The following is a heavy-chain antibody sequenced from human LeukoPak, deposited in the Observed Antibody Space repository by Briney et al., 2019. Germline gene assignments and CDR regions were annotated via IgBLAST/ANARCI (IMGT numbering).Heavy chain of an antibody. CDR3: ARDYNWNFDY. D-gene: IGHD1-1*01. CDR2: IKQDGSEE. J-gene: IGHJ4*02. CDR1: GFTFSNYW. Sequence: PGGSLRLSCAASGFTFSNYWMSWVRQAPGKRLEWVANIKQDGSEEYYVDSVKGRFTISRDNAKSSLYLQMNNLRAEDTAVYYCARDYNWNFDYWGQGTLVTVSS. V-gene: IGHV3-7*05.